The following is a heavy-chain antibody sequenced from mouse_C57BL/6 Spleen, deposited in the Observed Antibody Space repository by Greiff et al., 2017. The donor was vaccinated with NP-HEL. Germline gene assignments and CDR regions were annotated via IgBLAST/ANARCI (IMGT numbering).Heavy chain of an antibody. V-gene: IGHV1-72*01. J-gene: IGHJ3*01. Sequence: QVQLQQPGAELVKPGASVKLSCKASGYTFTSYWMHWVKQRPGRGLEWIGRIDPNSGGTKYNEKFKSKATLTVDKPSSTAYLQLSSLTSEDSAVDYCARRHGNYGETWCAYWGQGTLVTVSA. CDR2: IDPNSGGT. D-gene: IGHD2-1*01. CDR3: ARRHGNYGETWCAY. CDR1: GYTFTSYW.